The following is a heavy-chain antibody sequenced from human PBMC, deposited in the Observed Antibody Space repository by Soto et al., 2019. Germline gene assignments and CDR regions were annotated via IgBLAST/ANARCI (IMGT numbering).Heavy chain of an antibody. CDR1: GYSVSSSGYY. J-gene: IGHJ6*04. CDR2: MFYSGLT. V-gene: IGHV4-39*01. CDR3: APRTVSLSGPYGIRL. D-gene: IGHD2-15*01. Sequence: SETLSLTCSVSGYSVSSSGYYWAWIGQPPGKGLEWIGSMFYSGLTYYNPSLKSRVTLSVDTSKNHFSVRLNSVTAADTAVYYCAPRTVSLSGPYGIRLCGNGTKATVSS.